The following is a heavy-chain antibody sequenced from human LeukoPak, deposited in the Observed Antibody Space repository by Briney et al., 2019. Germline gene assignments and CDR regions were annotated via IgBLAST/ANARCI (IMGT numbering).Heavy chain of an antibody. Sequence: GASVKVSCKASGYTFTGYYMHWVRQAPGQGLEWSGWINPNSGGTNYAQKFQGRVTMTRDTSISTAYMELSRLRSDDTAVYYCARGGVYYGSGSYYVDYWGQGTLVTVSS. D-gene: IGHD3-10*01. J-gene: IGHJ4*02. CDR3: ARGGVYYGSGSYYVDY. CDR2: INPNSGGT. CDR1: GYTFTGYY. V-gene: IGHV1-2*02.